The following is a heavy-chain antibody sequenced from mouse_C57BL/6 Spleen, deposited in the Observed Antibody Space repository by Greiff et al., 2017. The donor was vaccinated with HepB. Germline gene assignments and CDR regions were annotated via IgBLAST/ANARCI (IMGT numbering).Heavy chain of an antibody. V-gene: IGHV1-76*01. D-gene: IGHD2-4*01. CDR2: IYPGSGNT. J-gene: IGHJ3*01. Sequence: VQGVESGAELVRPGASVKLSCKASGYTFTDYYINWVKQRPGQGLEWIARIYPGSGNTYYNEKFKGKATLTAEKSSSTAYMQLSSLTSEDSAVYFCARPLYDYDGFAYWGQGTLVTVSA. CDR3: ARPLYDYDGFAY. CDR1: GYTFTDYY.